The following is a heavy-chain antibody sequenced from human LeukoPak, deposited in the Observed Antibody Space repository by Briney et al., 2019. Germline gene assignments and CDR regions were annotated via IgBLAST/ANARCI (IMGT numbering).Heavy chain of an antibody. CDR3: ARVGEQLARYYYYYMDV. J-gene: IGHJ6*03. CDR1: GGPISSSSYY. CDR2: IYYSGST. D-gene: IGHD6-6*01. V-gene: IGHV4-39*07. Sequence: SETLSLTCTVSGGPISSSSYYWGWIRQPPGKGLEWIGSIYYSGSTYYNPSLKSRVAISVDTSKNQFSLKLSSVTAADTAVYYCARVGEQLARYYYYYMDVWGKGTTVTVSS.